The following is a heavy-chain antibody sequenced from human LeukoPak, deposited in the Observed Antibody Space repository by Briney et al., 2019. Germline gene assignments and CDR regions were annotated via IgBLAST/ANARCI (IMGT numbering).Heavy chain of an antibody. CDR3: ARVPGIAVADVGYYYGMDV. J-gene: IGHJ6*02. CDR1: GYTFTSYG. Sequence: GASVKVSCKASGYTFTSYGISWVRQAPGQGLEWMGWISAYNGNTNYAQKLQGRVTMTTDTSTSTAYMELSSLRSEDTAVYYCARVPGIAVADVGYYYGMDVWGQGTTVTVSS. V-gene: IGHV1-18*01. D-gene: IGHD6-19*01. CDR2: ISAYNGNT.